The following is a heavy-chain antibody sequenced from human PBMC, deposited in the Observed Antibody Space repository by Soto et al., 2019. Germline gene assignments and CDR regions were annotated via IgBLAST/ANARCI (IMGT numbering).Heavy chain of an antibody. Sequence: QLQLQESGPGLVKPSETLSLTCTVSGGSISSSSYYWGWIRQPPGKGLEWIGTIYYSGSTYYNPSLKSRVTISVDTSKNQFSLKLSSVTAADTAVYYCARHAPWNIGYDTPLDYWGQGTLVTVSS. CDR1: GGSISSSSYY. J-gene: IGHJ4*02. V-gene: IGHV4-39*01. CDR2: IYYSGST. D-gene: IGHD5-12*01. CDR3: ARHAPWNIGYDTPLDY.